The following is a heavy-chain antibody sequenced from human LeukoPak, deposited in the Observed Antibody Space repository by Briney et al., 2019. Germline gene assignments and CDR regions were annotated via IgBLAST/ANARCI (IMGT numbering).Heavy chain of an antibody. CDR2: INPSGGST. Sequence: ASVKVSGKVSGSTFTIYYLHWVRQAPGQGLEWMGIINPSGGSTSYAQKFQGRVTMTRDTSTNTVHMELRSLRSEDTAVYYCARDPAYCGGDCYSNFDYWGQGTLVTVSS. CDR1: GSTFTIYY. V-gene: IGHV1-46*01. CDR3: ARDPAYCGGDCYSNFDY. J-gene: IGHJ4*02. D-gene: IGHD2-21*02.